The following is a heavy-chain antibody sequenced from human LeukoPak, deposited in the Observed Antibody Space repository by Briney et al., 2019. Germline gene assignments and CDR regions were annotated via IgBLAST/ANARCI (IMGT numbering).Heavy chain of an antibody. J-gene: IGHJ4*02. Sequence: SETLSLTCTVSGGSISSSTYYWGWIRQPPGKRLEWIGAIYYTGTTYYNPSLRSRVTVSVDTSKNHFSLNLRSVTAADTALYYCASAPRQASIGGLDYWGQGTLVTVSS. CDR3: ASAPRQASIGGLDY. CDR1: GGSISSSTYY. CDR2: IYYTGTT. D-gene: IGHD3-16*01. V-gene: IGHV4-39*02.